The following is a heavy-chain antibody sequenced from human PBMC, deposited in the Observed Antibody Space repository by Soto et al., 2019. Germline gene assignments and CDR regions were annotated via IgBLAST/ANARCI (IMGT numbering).Heavy chain of an antibody. J-gene: IGHJ4*02. CDR3: ARDEAKNSSGWYYFDY. Sequence: GGSLRLSCAASGFTVSSNYMSWVRQAPGKGLEWVSVIYSGGSTYYADSVKGRFTISRDNSKNTLYLQMNSLRAEDTAVYYCARDEAKNSSGWYYFDYWGQGTLVTVSS. V-gene: IGHV3-53*01. CDR1: GFTVSSNY. CDR2: IYSGGST. D-gene: IGHD6-19*01.